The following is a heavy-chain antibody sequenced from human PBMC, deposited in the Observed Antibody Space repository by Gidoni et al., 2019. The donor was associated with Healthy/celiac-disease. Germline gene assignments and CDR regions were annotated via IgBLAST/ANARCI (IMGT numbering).Heavy chain of an antibody. V-gene: IGHV1-2*02. D-gene: IGHD2-2*01. J-gene: IGHJ5*02. CDR1: GYTFTGYY. CDR3: AREGVNPLNQLLNVWFDP. Sequence: QVHLMQSGGAVKTPRASVKVSCKASGYTFTGYYMHWVRQAPGQGLEWMGWINPNSGGTNYAQKFQGRVTMTRDTYISTAYMELSRLRSDDTAVYYCAREGVNPLNQLLNVWFDPWGQGTLVTVSS. CDR2: INPNSGGT.